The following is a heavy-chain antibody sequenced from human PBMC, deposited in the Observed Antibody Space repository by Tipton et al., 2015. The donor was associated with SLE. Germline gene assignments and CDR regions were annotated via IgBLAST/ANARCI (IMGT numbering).Heavy chain of an antibody. Sequence: SLRLSCAASGFTFSSYEMNWVRQAPGKGLEWVSYISSRGSTIYYADSVKGQFTISRDNAKNSLYLQMNSLRAGDTAVYYCARQGVSGSNSCWGQGALGTGSS. D-gene: IGHD1-26*01. CDR2: ISSRGSTI. V-gene: IGHV3-48*03. CDR1: GFTFSSYE. J-gene: IGHJ4*02. CDR3: ARQGVSGSNSC.